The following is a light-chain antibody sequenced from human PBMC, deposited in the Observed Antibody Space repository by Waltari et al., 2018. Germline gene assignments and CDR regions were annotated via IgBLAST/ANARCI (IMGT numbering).Light chain of an antibody. V-gene: IGLV2-23*02. J-gene: IGLJ2*01. CDR1: SSDVASYNL. CDR3: SSYAGRSILI. Sequence: QSALTQPASVSGSPGQSITIPCTGTSSDVASYNLVSWYQQYPGKAPRLVIYEVFKRPARVSRRFSGAKSGSTASLTSSGVQAEDEATYYCSSYAGRSILIFGGGT. CDR2: EVF.